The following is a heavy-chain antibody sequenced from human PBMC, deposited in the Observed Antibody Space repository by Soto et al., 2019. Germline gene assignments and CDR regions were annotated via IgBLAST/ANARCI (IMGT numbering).Heavy chain of an antibody. CDR2: ISYDGSNK. CDR1: GFTFSSYG. J-gene: IGHJ6*02. V-gene: IGHV3-30*18. CDR3: AKELRGYGDIYYYYYYGMDV. Sequence: QVQLVESGGGVVQPGRSLRLSCAASGFTFSSYGMHWVRQAPGKGLEWVAVISYDGSNKYYADSVKGRFTISRDNSKNTLYLQMNSLRAEDTAVYYCAKELRGYGDIYYYYYYGMDVWGQGTTVTVSS. D-gene: IGHD4-17*01.